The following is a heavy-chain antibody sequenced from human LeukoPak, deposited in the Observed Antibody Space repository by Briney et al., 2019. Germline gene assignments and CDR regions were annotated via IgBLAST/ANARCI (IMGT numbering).Heavy chain of an antibody. CDR2: INHSGST. CDR1: GGSFSGYY. V-gene: IGHV4-34*01. Sequence: PSETLSLTRAVYGGSFSGYYWSWIRQPTGKGLEWIGEINHSGSTNYNPSLKSRVTISVDTSKNQFSLKLSSVTAADTAVFYCARGYLPSSGYFYYFDYWGQGTLVTVSS. D-gene: IGHD3-22*01. CDR3: ARGYLPSSGYFYYFDY. J-gene: IGHJ4*02.